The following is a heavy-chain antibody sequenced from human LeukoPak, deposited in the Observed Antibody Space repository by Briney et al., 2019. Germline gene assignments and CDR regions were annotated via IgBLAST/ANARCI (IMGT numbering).Heavy chain of an antibody. J-gene: IGHJ6*03. D-gene: IGHD3-10*01. CDR2: IRYEGSNK. CDR3: AKVGMVRGVIRISLRYSYYYMDV. CDR1: ALTFTTYC. V-gene: IGHV3-30*02. Sequence: SLRPSWAAAALTFTTYCMQWVRQAAGKGLEWVAFIRYEGSNKYHADSVKGRFTISRDNSKNTLYLQMNSLRAEDTAIYYCAKVGMVRGVIRISLRYSYYYMDVWGKGTTVTISS.